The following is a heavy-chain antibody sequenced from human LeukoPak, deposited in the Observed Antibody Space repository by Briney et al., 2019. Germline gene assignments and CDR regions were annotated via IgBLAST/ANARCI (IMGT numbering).Heavy chain of an antibody. V-gene: IGHV5-10-1*01. J-gene: IGHJ4*02. D-gene: IGHD3-22*01. CDR1: GYSFTSYW. CDR3: ARGPGTYYYDSSGYYPRDY. CDR2: IDPSDSYT. Sequence: GESLKISWQGSGYSFTSYWISWVRQMPGKGLEWMGRIDPSDSYTNYSPSFQGHVTISADKSISTAYLQWSSLKASDTAMYYCARGPGTYYYDSSGYYPRDYWGQGTLVTVSS.